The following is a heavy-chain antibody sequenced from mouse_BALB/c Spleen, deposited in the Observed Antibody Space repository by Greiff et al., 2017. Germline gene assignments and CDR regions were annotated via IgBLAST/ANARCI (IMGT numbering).Heavy chain of an antibody. V-gene: IGHV5-6-3*01. CDR2: INSNGGST. CDR3: AREAGYYDYDDWYFDV. D-gene: IGHD2-4*01. CDR1: GFTFSSYG. J-gene: IGHJ1*01. Sequence: EVKVVESGGGLVQPGGSLKLSCAASGFTFSSYGMSWVRQTPDKRLELVATINSNGGSTYYPDSVKGRFTISRDNAKNTLYLQMSSLKSEDTAMYYCAREAGYYDYDDWYFDVWGAGTTVTVSS.